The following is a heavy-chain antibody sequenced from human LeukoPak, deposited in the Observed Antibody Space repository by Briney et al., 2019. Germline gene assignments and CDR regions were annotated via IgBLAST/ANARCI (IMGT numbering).Heavy chain of an antibody. CDR1: GGTFSSYA. V-gene: IGHV1-69*13. CDR3: AILNYHGSGSYPEHFDY. D-gene: IGHD3-10*01. Sequence: ASVKVSCKASGGTFSSYAISWVRQAPGQGLEWMGGIIPIFGTANYAQKFQGRVTITADESTSTAYMELSSLRSEDTAVYYCAILNYHGSGSYPEHFDYWGQGTLVTVSS. J-gene: IGHJ4*02. CDR2: IIPIFGTA.